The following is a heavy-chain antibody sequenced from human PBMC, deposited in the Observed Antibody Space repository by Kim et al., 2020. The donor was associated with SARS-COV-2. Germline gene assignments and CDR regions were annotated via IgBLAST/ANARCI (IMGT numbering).Heavy chain of an antibody. V-gene: IGHV1-18*01. J-gene: IGHJ6*02. Sequence: ASVKVSCKASGYTFTSYGISWVRQAPGQGLEWMGWISAYNGNTNYAQKLQGRVTMTTDTSTSTAYMELRSLRSDDTAVYYCARDYDNLKTWSQQRPGLRYYGMDVWGQGTTVTVSS. CDR1: GYTFTSYG. D-gene: IGHD6-13*01. CDR3: ARDYDNLKTWSQQRPGLRYYGMDV. CDR2: ISAYNGNT.